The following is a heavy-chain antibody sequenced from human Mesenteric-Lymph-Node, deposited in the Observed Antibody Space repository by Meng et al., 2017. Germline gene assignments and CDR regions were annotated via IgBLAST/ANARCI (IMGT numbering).Heavy chain of an antibody. CDR2: INPNSGDR. D-gene: IGHD1-14*01. CDR1: GYTFTGYY. V-gene: IGHV1-2*06. J-gene: IGHJ3*02. CDR3: ARDNRNAFDI. Sequence: ASVKVSCKASGYTFTGYYMHWVRQAPGQGLEWMGRINPNSGDRNSAQKFQGRVTMTRDTSLSTAYMELSSLRSDDTAVYYCARDNRNAFDIWGQGTMVTVSS.